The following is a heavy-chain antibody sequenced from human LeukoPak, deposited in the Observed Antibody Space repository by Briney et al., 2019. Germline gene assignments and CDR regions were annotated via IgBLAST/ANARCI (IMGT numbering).Heavy chain of an antibody. CDR3: AREGVQYCSSTSCYLDY. D-gene: IGHD2-2*01. CDR1: GFTFSSYS. CDR2: ISSSSSYI. J-gene: IGHJ4*02. Sequence: PGGSLRLSCAASGFTFSSYSMNWVRQAPGKGLEWVSSISSSSSYIYYADSVKGRFTISRDNAKNSLYLQMNSLRAEDTAMYYCAREGVQYCSSTSCYLDYWGQGTLVTVSS. V-gene: IGHV3-21*01.